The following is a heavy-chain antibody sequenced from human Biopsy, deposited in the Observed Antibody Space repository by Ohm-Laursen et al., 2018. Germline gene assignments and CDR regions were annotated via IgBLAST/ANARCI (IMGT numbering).Heavy chain of an antibody. V-gene: IGHV1-46*01. J-gene: IGHJ5*02. D-gene: IGHD3-22*01. CDR2: INPSHGST. Sequence: EASVKVSCKASGYTLTSYYIHWVRQAPGQGLQWMGLINPSHGSTGSAQKFQGRVTMTRDTSISTAYVDLSSLRSDDTAVYYCTRGGYYYDSLAYYYWFDPWGQGTLVTVSS. CDR1: GYTLTSYY. CDR3: TRGGYYYDSLAYYYWFDP.